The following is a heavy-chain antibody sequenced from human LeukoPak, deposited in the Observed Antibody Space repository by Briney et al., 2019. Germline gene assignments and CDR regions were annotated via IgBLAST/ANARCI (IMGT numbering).Heavy chain of an antibody. CDR2: IRSKANSYAT. J-gene: IGHJ4*02. D-gene: IGHD2-21*01. Sequence: GGSLKLSCAASGFTFGDSGMHWVRQAPGKGLEWVGRIRSKANSYATAYAASVKGRFTISRDDSKNTAYLQMNSLKTEDTAVYYCTRYGDYPFDYWGQGTLVTISS. V-gene: IGHV3-73*01. CDR3: TRYGDYPFDY. CDR1: GFTFGDSG.